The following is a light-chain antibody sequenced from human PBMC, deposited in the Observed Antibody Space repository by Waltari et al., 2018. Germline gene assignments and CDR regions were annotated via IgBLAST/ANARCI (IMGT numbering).Light chain of an antibody. J-gene: IGKJ4*01. CDR1: PGISNY. CDR2: AAS. Sequence: DIQMTQSPSSLSASVGDRVTITCRASPGISNYLAWYQQKPGKVPKLLIYAASTLQSGVPSRFSGSGSGTDFTLTISSLQPEDVATYYCQKYNNAPLTFGGGTKVEIK. CDR3: QKYNNAPLT. V-gene: IGKV1-27*01.